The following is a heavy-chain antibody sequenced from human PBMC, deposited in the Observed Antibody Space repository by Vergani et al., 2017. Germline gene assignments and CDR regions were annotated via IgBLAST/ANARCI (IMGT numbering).Heavy chain of an antibody. Sequence: QLQLQESDPGLVKPSETLSLTCTVSGGSIRSTFYYWGWIRQPPGKGLEWIGTIYYSGSTYYNPSLKSRFTISVDTSKNQFSLKLNSVTAADTAVYYCARHKEQLVPGNYYYYYYRDVWGKGTTVTVSS. V-gene: IGHV4-39*01. J-gene: IGHJ6*03. CDR3: ARHKEQLVPGNYYYYYYRDV. CDR1: GGSIRSTFYY. D-gene: IGHD6-13*01. CDR2: IYYSGST.